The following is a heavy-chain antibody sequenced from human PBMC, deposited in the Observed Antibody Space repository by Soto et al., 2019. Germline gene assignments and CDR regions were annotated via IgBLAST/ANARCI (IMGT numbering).Heavy chain of an antibody. Sequence: QVQLVQSGAEVKKPGSSVKVSCKASGGTFSSYAISWVRQAPGQGLEWMGGIIPIFGTANYAQKFQGRVTITADESTNTAYMELSGLRSEDTAVYYCARGDGGGGEAYGSGSYSDYWGQGTLVTVSS. J-gene: IGHJ4*02. CDR3: ARGDGGGGEAYGSGSYSDY. V-gene: IGHV1-69*01. D-gene: IGHD3-10*01. CDR1: GGTFSSYA. CDR2: IIPIFGTA.